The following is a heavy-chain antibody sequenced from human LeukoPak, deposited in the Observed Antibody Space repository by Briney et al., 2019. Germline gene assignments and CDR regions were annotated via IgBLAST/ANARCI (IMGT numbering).Heavy chain of an antibody. J-gene: IGHJ4*02. CDR3: AREGSSWYEFGY. D-gene: IGHD6-13*01. CDR1: GYIFTNCG. V-gene: IGHV1-18*01. Sequence: ASVKVSCKASGYIFTNCGISWVRQAPGQGLEWMGWISAYNGNTNYAQKFQGRVTMTTDTSTSTAYMELRSLRSDDTAVYYCAREGSSWYEFGYWGQGTLVTVSS. CDR2: ISAYNGNT.